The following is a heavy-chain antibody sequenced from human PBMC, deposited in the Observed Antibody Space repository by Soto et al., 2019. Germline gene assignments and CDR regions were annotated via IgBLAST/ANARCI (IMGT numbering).Heavy chain of an antibody. V-gene: IGHV5-51*01. CDR3: ASLFGSGWSGFAP. CDR2: IFPSDSDT. D-gene: IGHD6-19*01. J-gene: IGHJ5*02. CDR1: GYRFSTHG. Sequence: GQSLKICCHGSGYRFSTHGSRWVRKMTRKGLEWMGIIFPSDSDTRYSPSYQGQVTISSDKSISTAYLQWSSLKASDTAMYYCASLFGSGWSGFAPWGQGTLVTVS.